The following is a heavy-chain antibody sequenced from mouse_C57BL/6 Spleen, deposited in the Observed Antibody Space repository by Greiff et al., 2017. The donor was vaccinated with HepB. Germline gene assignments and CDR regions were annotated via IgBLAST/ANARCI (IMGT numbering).Heavy chain of an antibody. CDR2: IDPSDSYT. Sequence: QVQLQQPGAELVMPGASVKLSCKASGYTFTSYWMHWVKQRPGQGLEWIGEIDPSDSYTNYNQKFKGKSTLTVDKSSSTAYMQLSSLTSEDSAVYYSARARGSFYAMDYWGQGTSVTVSS. CDR1: GYTFTSYW. D-gene: IGHD1-1*02. J-gene: IGHJ4*01. CDR3: ARARGSFYAMDY. V-gene: IGHV1-69*01.